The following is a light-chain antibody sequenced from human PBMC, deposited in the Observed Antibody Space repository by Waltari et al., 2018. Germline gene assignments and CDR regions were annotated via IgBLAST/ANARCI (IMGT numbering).Light chain of an antibody. J-gene: IGLJ1*01. Sequence: QSALTQPASVSGSPGQSITISCTGTSSDLARYNLFSWHQQHPGKAPKLIIYEANKRPSGVSSRFSGSKSGNTASLTISGPQAEDEANYYCYAYAGTRGVFGTGTKVTVL. CDR3: YAYAGTRGV. CDR2: EAN. CDR1: SSDLARYNL. V-gene: IGLV2-23*01.